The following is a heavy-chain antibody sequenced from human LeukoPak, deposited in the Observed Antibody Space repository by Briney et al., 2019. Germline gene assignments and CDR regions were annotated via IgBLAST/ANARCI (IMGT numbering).Heavy chain of an antibody. D-gene: IGHD1-26*01. V-gene: IGHV1-18*01. J-gene: IGHJ4*02. CDR3: ARDGGSYYVPFDY. CDR1: SYTFTSYG. CDR2: ISAYNGNT. Sequence: ASVKASCKASSYTFTSYGISWVRQAPGQGLEWMGWISAYNGNTNYAQKLQGRVTMTTDISTSTTYMELRSMRSDDTAVYYCARDGGSYYVPFDYWGQGTLVTVSS.